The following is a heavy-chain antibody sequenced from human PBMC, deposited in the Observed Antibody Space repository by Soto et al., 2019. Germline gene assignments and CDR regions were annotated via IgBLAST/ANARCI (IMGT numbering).Heavy chain of an antibody. CDR2: ISGSGDTS. J-gene: IGHJ4*02. CDR3: AKEDVVPPAMAGWVVRIHDY. D-gene: IGHD2-2*01. CDR1: GFTFSSCG. V-gene: IGHV3-23*01. Sequence: DVQLLESGGGLVQPGGSLRLSCEASGFTFSSCGMSWVRQAPGKGLEWVSAISGSGDTSYYADSVKGRFTISRDNSKSALYLQMNSLGAEDTAVYYCAKEDVVPPAMAGWVVRIHDYWGQGTLVTVSS.